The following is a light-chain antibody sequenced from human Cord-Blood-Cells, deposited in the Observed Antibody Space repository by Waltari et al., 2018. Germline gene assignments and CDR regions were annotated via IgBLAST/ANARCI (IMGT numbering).Light chain of an antibody. CDR1: QGIRNE. CDR3: LQHNSYPRT. CDR2: AAS. J-gene: IGKJ1*01. V-gene: IGKV1-17*01. Sequence: IQMTQSTSSLSASVGARVTITCRASQGIRNELGWDQQKPGKTPKRLIYAASSLQSGVPSRFSGSGSGTEFTLTISSLQPEDFATYYCLQHNSYPRTFGQGTKVEIK.